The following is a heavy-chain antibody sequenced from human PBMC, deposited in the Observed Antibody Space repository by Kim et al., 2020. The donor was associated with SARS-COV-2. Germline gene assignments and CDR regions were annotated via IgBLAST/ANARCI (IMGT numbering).Heavy chain of an antibody. CDR2: T. Sequence: TAYAASVKGRFTISRDDSKNTAYLQMSSLKTEDTAVYFCTRYGDTGDFDYWGQGTLVTVSS. CDR3: TRYGDTGDFDY. V-gene: IGHV3-73*01. D-gene: IGHD3-10*01. J-gene: IGHJ4*02.